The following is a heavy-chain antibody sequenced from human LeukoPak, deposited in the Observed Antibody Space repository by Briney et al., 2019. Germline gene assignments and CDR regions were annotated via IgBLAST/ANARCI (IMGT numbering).Heavy chain of an antibody. CDR2: IYYSGST. V-gene: IGHV4-30-4*01. CDR3: ARDLKVRGVISPYYFDY. CDR1: GGSISSGDYY. J-gene: IGHJ4*02. Sequence: SETLSLTCTVSGGSISSGDYYWSWIRQPPGKGLEWIGYIYYSGSTYYNPSLKSRVTISVDTSKNQFSLKLSSVTAADTAVYYCARDLKVRGVISPYYFDYWGQGTLVTVSS. D-gene: IGHD3-10*01.